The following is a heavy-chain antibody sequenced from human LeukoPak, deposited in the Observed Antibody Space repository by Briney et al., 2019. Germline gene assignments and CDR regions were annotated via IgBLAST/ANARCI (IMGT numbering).Heavy chain of an antibody. Sequence: GGSLRLSGAASGFTFSSYAMHWVRQAPGKGLEWVAVISYDGSNKYYADSVKGRFTISRDNSKNTLYLQMNSLRAEDTAVYYCARERIAAGDYWGQGTLVTVSS. J-gene: IGHJ4*02. V-gene: IGHV3-30*04. D-gene: IGHD6-6*01. CDR3: ARERIAAGDY. CDR2: ISYDGSNK. CDR1: GFTFSSYA.